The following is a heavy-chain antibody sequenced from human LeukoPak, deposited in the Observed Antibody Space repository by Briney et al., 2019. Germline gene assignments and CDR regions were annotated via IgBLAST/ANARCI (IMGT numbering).Heavy chain of an antibody. CDR3: VKDTLLTGDT. Sequence: PGGSLRHSCAASGFTLSGYGMHWVRQAPGKGLEWVAFISYDGSNQYYADSVKGRFTISRDNSKNALYLQMNRLGPEDTALSSCVKDTLLTGDTWGQGTLVTASA. D-gene: IGHD3-16*01. V-gene: IGHV3-30*02. CDR1: GFTLSGYG. J-gene: IGHJ4*02. CDR2: ISYDGSNQ.